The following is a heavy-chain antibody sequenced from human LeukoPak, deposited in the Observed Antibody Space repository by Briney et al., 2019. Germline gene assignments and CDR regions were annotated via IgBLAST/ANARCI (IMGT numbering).Heavy chain of an antibody. CDR2: ISYDGSNK. V-gene: IGHV3-30*18. Sequence: GSLRLSCAASGFTFSSYGMHWVRQAPGKGLEWVAVISYDGSNKYYADSVKGRFTISRDNSKNTLYLQMNSLRAEDTAVYYCAKDQVISGSEASDIWGQGTMVTVSS. CDR3: AKDQVISGSEASDI. CDR1: GFTFSSYG. J-gene: IGHJ3*02. D-gene: IGHD2-21*01.